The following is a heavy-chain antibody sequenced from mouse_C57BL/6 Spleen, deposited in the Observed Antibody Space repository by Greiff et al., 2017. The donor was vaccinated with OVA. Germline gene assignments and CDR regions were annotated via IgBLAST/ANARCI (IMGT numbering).Heavy chain of an antibody. D-gene: IGHD1-1*02. J-gene: IGHJ4*01. CDR1: GYTFTSYW. V-gene: IGHV1-55*01. CDR2: IYPGSGST. CDR3: ARSGGPYAMDY. Sequence: QVQLQQPGAELVKPGASVKMSCKASGYTFTSYWITWVKQRPGQGLEWIGDIYPGSGSTNYNEKFKSKATLTVDTSSSTAYMQLSSLTSDDSAVYYCARSGGPYAMDYWGQGTSVTVSS.